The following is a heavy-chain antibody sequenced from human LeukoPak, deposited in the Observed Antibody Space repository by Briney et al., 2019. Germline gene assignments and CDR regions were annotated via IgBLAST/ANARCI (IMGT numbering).Heavy chain of an antibody. Sequence: PGGSLRLSCAASGFTVSSNYMSWVRQAPGEGLEWGSAIYSGGSTYYADSVKGRVTISRDNSKNTLYLQMNSLRAEDTAVYYCAREESSPHYYDSSGPMDVWGKGTTVTVSS. CDR2: IYSGGST. D-gene: IGHD3-22*01. J-gene: IGHJ6*04. CDR3: AREESSPHYYDSSGPMDV. V-gene: IGHV3-53*01. CDR1: GFTVSSNY.